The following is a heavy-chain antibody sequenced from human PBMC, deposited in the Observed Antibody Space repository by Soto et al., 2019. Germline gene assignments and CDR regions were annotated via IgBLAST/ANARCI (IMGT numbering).Heavy chain of an antibody. J-gene: IGHJ6*02. D-gene: IGHD2-15*01. Sequence: QVQLVQAGAEVKKPGSSVKVSCKASGGTFSSYAISWVRQAPGQGLEWMGGIIPIFDTANYAQKFQGRVTITADESTSTAYMELSSLRCEDTAVYYCARHDCISSSCYYDYYYGMDVWGQGTTVTVSS. V-gene: IGHV1-69*12. CDR2: IIPIFDTA. CDR1: GGTFSSYA. CDR3: ARHDCISSSCYYDYYYGMDV.